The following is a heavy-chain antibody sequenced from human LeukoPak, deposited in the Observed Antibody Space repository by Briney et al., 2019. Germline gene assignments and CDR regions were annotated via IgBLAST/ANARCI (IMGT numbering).Heavy chain of an antibody. CDR3: ARQEAATWFDY. V-gene: IGHV5-51*01. D-gene: IGHD6-13*01. CDR2: IYPGDSDT. Sequence: GESLKISCRGSGYSFTSYWIGWVRQMPGKGLEWMGIIYPGDSDTRYSPSLQGQVTISADKSISTAYLQWSSLKASDTAMYYCARQEAATWFDYWGQGTLVTVSS. CDR1: GYSFTSYW. J-gene: IGHJ4*02.